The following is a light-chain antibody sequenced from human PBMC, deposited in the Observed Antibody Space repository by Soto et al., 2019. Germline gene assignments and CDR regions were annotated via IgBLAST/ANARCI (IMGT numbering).Light chain of an antibody. Sequence: DIQMTQSPSTLSASAGDRVTITCRASQSISSWLAWYQQTPGKAPKLLIYKASSLESGVPSRFSVSGSGTEFPLTISSMPPDDFATDDCQQYDVHSTFGQGTKVDIK. CDR3: QQYDVHST. CDR2: KAS. J-gene: IGKJ1*01. CDR1: QSISSW. V-gene: IGKV1-5*03.